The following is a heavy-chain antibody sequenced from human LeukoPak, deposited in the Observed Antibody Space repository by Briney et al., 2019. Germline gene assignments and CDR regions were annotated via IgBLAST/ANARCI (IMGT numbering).Heavy chain of an antibody. J-gene: IGHJ4*02. CDR3: TKHKGTSTSSQSD. Sequence: GGSLRLSCAASGFTFSSYWMHWVRQTPGKGLVWVSRISGDESSTNYADSVKGRFTISRDNSKNTLYLQMSSLRAEDTAVYYCTKHKGTSTSSQSDWGQGTLVTVSS. CDR2: ISGDESST. CDR1: GFTFSSYW. V-gene: IGHV3-74*01. D-gene: IGHD2-2*01.